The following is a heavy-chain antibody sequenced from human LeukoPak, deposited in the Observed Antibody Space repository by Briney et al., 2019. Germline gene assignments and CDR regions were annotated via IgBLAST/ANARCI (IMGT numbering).Heavy chain of an antibody. CDR2: ISGSGGST. Sequence: GGSLRLSCAASGFTFSSYAMSWVRQAPGEGLEWVSAISGSGGSTYYADSVKGRFTISRDNSKNTLYLQINSLRAEDTAVYYCAKVPYDFWSGYSVEPGFDYRGQGTLVTVSS. CDR3: AKVPYDFWSGYSVEPGFDY. V-gene: IGHV3-23*01. D-gene: IGHD3-3*01. CDR1: GFTFSSYA. J-gene: IGHJ4*02.